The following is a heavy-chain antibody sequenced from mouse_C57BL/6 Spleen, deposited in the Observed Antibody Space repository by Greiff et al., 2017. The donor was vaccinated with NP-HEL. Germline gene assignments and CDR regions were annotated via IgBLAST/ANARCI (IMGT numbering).Heavy chain of an antibody. CDR3: AREFTTVVEGAMDY. CDR1: GYTFTDYY. J-gene: IGHJ4*01. Sequence: EVQLQQSGPELVKPGASVKISCKASGYTFTDYYMNWVKQSHGKSLEWIGDINPNNGGTSYNQKFKGKATLTVDKSSSTAYMELRSLTSEDSAVYYCAREFTTVVEGAMDYWGQGTSVTVSS. CDR2: INPNNGGT. V-gene: IGHV1-26*01. D-gene: IGHD1-1*01.